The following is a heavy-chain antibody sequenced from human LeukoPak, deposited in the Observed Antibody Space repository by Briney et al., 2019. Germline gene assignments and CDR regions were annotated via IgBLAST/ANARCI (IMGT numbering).Heavy chain of an antibody. CDR2: IWYDGSNK. CDR3: ARWYYDFWSGYPSYYFDY. D-gene: IGHD3-3*01. V-gene: IGHV3-33*01. CDR1: GFTFSSYG. Sequence: QPGRSLRLSCVASGFTFSSYGMHWVRQAPGKGLEWVAVIWYDGSNKYYADSVKGRFTISRDNSKNTLYLQMNSLRAEDTAVYYCARWYYDFWSGYPSYYFDYWGQGTLVTVSS. J-gene: IGHJ4*02.